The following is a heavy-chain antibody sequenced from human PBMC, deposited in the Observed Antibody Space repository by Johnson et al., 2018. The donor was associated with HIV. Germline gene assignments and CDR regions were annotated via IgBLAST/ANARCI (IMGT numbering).Heavy chain of an antibody. J-gene: IGHJ3*02. CDR3: AKHSSSWYDDAFDI. Sequence: QVQLVESGGGVVQPGRSLRLSCAASGFTFDTYGMHWVRQAPGKGLEWVAVIWYDGSNKYYADSVKGRFTISRDNSNNTLYLQMDSLRAEDTAVYYCAKHSSSWYDDAFDIWGQGTMVTVSS. V-gene: IGHV3-33*06. CDR1: GFTFDTYG. CDR2: IWYDGSNK. D-gene: IGHD6-13*01.